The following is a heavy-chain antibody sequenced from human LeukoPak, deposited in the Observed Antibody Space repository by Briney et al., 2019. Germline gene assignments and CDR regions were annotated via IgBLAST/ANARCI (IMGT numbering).Heavy chain of an antibody. CDR1: GYTFTGYY. V-gene: IGHV1-18*04. CDR3: ARGIVATIWYSHPEPPCYFDY. CDR2: ISAYNGNT. D-gene: IGHD5-12*01. J-gene: IGHJ4*02. Sequence: ASVKVSCKASGYTFTGYYMHWVRQAPGQGLEWMGWISAYNGNTNYAQKLQGRVTMTTDTSTSTAYMELRSLRSDDTAVYYCARGIVATIWYSHPEPPCYFDYWGQGTLVTVSS.